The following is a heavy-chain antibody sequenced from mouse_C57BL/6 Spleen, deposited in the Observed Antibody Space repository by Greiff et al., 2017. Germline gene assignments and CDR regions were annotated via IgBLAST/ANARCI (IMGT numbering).Heavy chain of an antibody. J-gene: IGHJ1*03. CDR3: ARSSITTVFPYCYFDV. D-gene: IGHD1-1*01. CDR1: GYTFTSYW. V-gene: IGHV1-53*01. Sequence: QVQLQQPGTELVKPGASVKLSCKASGYTFTSYWMHWVKQRPGQGLEWIGNINPSNGGTNYNEKFKSKATLTVDKSSSTAYMQLSSLTSEDSAVYYCARSSITTVFPYCYFDVWGTGTTVTVSS. CDR2: INPSNGGT.